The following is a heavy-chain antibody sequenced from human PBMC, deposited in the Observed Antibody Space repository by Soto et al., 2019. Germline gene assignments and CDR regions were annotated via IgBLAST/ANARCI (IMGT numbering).Heavy chain of an antibody. D-gene: IGHD6-13*01. CDR1: GFSFSTSAVG. CDR2: IYWDDDK. Sequence: QITLKESGPTLVKPTQTLTLTCTFSGFSFSTSAVGVGWIRQPPGKALEWLALIYWDDDKRYSPSLKSRLTIIKDTSRNQVVVTMTNMDPVDTATYYCAHVYWAASGTRYYFDYWGQGTLVTVSS. J-gene: IGHJ4*02. V-gene: IGHV2-5*02. CDR3: AHVYWAASGTRYYFDY.